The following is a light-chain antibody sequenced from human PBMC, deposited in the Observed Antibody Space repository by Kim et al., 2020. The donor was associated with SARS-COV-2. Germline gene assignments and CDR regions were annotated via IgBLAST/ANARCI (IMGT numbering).Light chain of an antibody. CDR2: AAS. J-gene: IGKJ2*01. V-gene: IGKV1-39*01. Sequence: ASVGDRVTISCRASQSSSSYLNWYQQKPGKAPKLLIYAASSLQSGVPSRFSGSGSGTDFTLTISSLQPEDFATYYCQQSYSTPYTFGQGTKVDIK. CDR3: QQSYSTPYT. CDR1: QSSSSY.